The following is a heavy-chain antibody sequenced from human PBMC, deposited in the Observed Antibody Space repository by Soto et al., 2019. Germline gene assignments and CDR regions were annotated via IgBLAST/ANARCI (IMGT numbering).Heavy chain of an antibody. Sequence: GGSLRLSCAASGFTFSSYAMSWVRQAPGKGLEWVSAISGSGGSTYYADSVKGRFTISRDNSKNTLYLQMNSLRAEDTAVYYCAKGVAAAGNYYMDVWGKGTTVTVSS. D-gene: IGHD6-13*01. V-gene: IGHV3-23*01. CDR3: AKGVAAAGNYYMDV. CDR1: GFTFSSYA. CDR2: ISGSGGST. J-gene: IGHJ6*03.